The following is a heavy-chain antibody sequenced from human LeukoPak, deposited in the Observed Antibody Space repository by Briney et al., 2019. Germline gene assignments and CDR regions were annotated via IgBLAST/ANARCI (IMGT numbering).Heavy chain of an antibody. J-gene: IGHJ5*01. CDR3: ARDPPMAGTPSLDS. CDR2: IKPNSGVT. V-gene: IGHV1-2*02. D-gene: IGHD1-14*01. CDR1: GYNFTDFY. Sequence: ASVKVSCKTSGYNFTDFYIHWVRQAPGQGLEWTGLIKPNSGVTKYAEKFQGRVTMTTETSMSTAFMELSRLRSDDTADYYCARDPPMAGTPSLDSWGQGTPVIVSS.